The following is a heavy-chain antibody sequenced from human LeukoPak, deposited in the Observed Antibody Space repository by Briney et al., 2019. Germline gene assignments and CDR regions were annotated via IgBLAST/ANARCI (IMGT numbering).Heavy chain of an antibody. J-gene: IGHJ5*02. CDR3: AKSGSYYQVGWFGP. V-gene: IGHV4-34*01. CDR1: GGSFSGYY. Sequence: SETLSLTCAVYGGSFSGYYWSWIRQPPGKGLEWIGEINHSGSTNYNPSLKGRVTISVDTSKSQFSMKLSTVTAADTAVYYCAKSGSYYQVGWFGPWGQGTLVTVSS. D-gene: IGHD1-26*01. CDR2: INHSGST.